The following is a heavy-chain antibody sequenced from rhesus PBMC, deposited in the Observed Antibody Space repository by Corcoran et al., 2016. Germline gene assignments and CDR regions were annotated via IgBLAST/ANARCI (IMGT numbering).Heavy chain of an antibody. J-gene: IGHJ4*01. D-gene: IGHD2-21*01. V-gene: IGHV4S10*01. CDR1: GGSISDSYR. CDR2: IYGSSTST. CDR3: ARGTVLVVVAT. Sequence: QVQLQESGPGVVKPSETLSLTCAVSGGSISDSYRWSWIRQPPGKGLEWIGYIYGSSTSTNYNPSLNSRVPLSKDTSKNQFSLKLSSVTAADTAVYYCARGTVLVVVATWGQGVLVTVSS.